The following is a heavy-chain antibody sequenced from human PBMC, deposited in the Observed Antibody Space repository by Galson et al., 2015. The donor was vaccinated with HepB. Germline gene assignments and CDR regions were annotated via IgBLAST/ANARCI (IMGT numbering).Heavy chain of an antibody. CDR2: ISYDGSYK. J-gene: IGHJ4*02. CDR3: ASAKVGTTYFDY. V-gene: IGHV3-30*03. Sequence: LRLSCAASGMSFSSSGMHWVRQAPGTGLEWVALISYDGSYKYYEDSVKGRFTISRDQIENTLYLQIDSLRPEDTAVYYCASAKVGTTYFDYWGQGTLVTVSS. D-gene: IGHD1-26*01. CDR1: GMSFSSSG.